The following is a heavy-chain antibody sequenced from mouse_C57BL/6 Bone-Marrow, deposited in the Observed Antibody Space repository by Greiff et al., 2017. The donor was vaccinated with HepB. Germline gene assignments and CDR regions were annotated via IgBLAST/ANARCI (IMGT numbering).Heavy chain of an antibody. CDR3: ARRRDFDY. CDR2: ISSGGSYT. CDR1: GFTFSSYG. Sequence: EVMLVESGGDLVKPGGSLKLSCAASGFTFSSYGMSWVRQTPDKGLEWVATISSGGSYTYYPDSVKGRFTIARDNATNTLYLQMSSLKSEDTAMYYCARRRDFDYWGQGTTLTVSS. J-gene: IGHJ2*01. V-gene: IGHV5-6*01.